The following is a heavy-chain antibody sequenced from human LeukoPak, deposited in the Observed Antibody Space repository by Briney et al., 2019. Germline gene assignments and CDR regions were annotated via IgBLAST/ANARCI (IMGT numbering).Heavy chain of an antibody. V-gene: IGHV4-4*07. Sequence: PSETLSLTCTVSGGSISNDYWSWIRQAAGKELEWIGRIYTRGNTNYNPSLKSRVTISVDTSKNQFSLKLSSVTAADTAVYYCARVKGRLYYYYYMDVWGKGTTVTVSS. CDR1: GGSISNDY. J-gene: IGHJ6*03. CDR3: ARVKGRLYYYYYMDV. CDR2: IYTRGNT.